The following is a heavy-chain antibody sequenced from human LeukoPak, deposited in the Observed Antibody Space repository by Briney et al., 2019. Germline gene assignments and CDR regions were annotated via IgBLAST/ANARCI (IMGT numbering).Heavy chain of an antibody. CDR2: IYYSGST. CDR3: ARDVDPFDAFDI. J-gene: IGHJ3*02. Sequence: SETLSLTCTVSGGSISSYYWSWIRQPPGKGLEWIGCIYYSGSTNYNPSLKSRVTMSVDTSKNQFSLKLSSVTAADTAVYYCARDVDPFDAFDIWGQGTMVTVSS. CDR1: GGSISSYY. V-gene: IGHV4-59*12.